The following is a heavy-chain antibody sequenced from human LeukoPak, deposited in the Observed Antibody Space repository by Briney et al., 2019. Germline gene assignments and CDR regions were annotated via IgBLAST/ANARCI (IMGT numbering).Heavy chain of an antibody. CDR3: ARAQQWLVQFDY. CDR1: GFTFSSYS. CDR2: INSDGSST. J-gene: IGHJ4*02. Sequence: GGSLRLSCAASGFTFSSYSMNWVRQAPGKGLVWVSRINSDGSSTSYADSVKGRFTISRDNAKNTLYLQMNSLRAEDTAVYYCARAQQWLVQFDYWGQGTLVTVSS. V-gene: IGHV3-74*01. D-gene: IGHD6-19*01.